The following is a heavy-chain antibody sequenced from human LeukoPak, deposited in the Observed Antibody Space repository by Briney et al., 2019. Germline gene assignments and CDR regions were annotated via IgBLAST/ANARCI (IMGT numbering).Heavy chain of an antibody. D-gene: IGHD3-22*01. J-gene: IGHJ4*02. CDR1: GFTFSSYA. CDR2: ISDSGGRT. V-gene: IGHV3-23*01. CDR3: AKDLEYYNSSGYYSYDYFDY. Sequence: GGSLRLSCAASGFTFSSYAMSWVRQAPGKGLEWVSAISDSGGRTYYADSVKGRFTISRDNSKNTLYLQMNSLRAEDTAVYYCAKDLEYYNSSGYYSYDYFDYWGQGTLVTVSS.